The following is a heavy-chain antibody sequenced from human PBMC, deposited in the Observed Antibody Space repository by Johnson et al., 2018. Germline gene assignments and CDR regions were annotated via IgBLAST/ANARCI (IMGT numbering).Heavy chain of an antibody. V-gene: IGHV3-30*03. D-gene: IGHD3-16*01. J-gene: IGHJ4*02. CDR3: VDPSTLGGGFGY. Sequence: VQLLETGGGVVQPVRSLRLSCAASGFSFSNYAMHWVRQAPGQGLEWVALISSDVSSKYYAASVKGRFTISRDKSQKMLYLEMNSLGLEDTAVYYCVDPSTLGGGFGYWGQGTLVSVSS. CDR1: GFSFSNYA. CDR2: ISSDVSSK.